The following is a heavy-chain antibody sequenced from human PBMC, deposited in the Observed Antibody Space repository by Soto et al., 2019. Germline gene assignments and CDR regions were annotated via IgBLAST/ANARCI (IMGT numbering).Heavy chain of an antibody. V-gene: IGHV3-21*01. CDR2: ISSSSSYI. D-gene: IGHD3-16*02. CDR3: ARGGYDYVWGSYLYYRFDY. J-gene: IGHJ4*02. Sequence: GGSLRLSCAASGFTFSSYSMNWVRQAPGKGLEWVSSISSSSSYIYYADSVKGRFTISRDNAKNSLYLQMNSLRAEDTAVYYCARGGYDYVWGSYLYYRFDYWGQRTLVTVS. CDR1: GFTFSSYS.